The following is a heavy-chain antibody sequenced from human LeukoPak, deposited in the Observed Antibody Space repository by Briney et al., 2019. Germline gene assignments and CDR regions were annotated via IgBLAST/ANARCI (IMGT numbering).Heavy chain of an antibody. CDR3: ARGTNSLVVVPAASCWFDP. V-gene: IGHV4-34*01. D-gene: IGHD2-2*01. CDR1: GGSIRSYY. J-gene: IGHJ5*02. Sequence: SETLSLTCTVSGGSIRSYYWSWIRQPPGKGLEWIGEINHSGSTNYNPSLKSRVTISVDTSKNQFSLKLSSVTAADTAVYYCARGTNSLVVVPAASCWFDPWGQGTLVTVSS. CDR2: INHSGST.